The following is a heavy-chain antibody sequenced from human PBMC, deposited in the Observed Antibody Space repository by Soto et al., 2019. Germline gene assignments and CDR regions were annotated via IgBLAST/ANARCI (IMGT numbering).Heavy chain of an antibody. Sequence: EVQLVQSGAEVKKPGESLKISCQCSGYNSNIYWIGWVRQMPGKGLEWMGVIYPGDSDTRYSPSFQGQITISVDKSSSTAYLQWSSLKASDTALYYCARSYDSSPAHAFDIWGQGTMVTVSS. CDR2: IYPGDSDT. D-gene: IGHD3-22*01. J-gene: IGHJ3*02. V-gene: IGHV5-51*01. CDR3: ARSYDSSPAHAFDI. CDR1: GYNSNIYW.